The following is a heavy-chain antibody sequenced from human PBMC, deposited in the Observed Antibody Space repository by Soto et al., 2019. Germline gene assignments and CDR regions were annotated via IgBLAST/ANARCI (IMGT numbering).Heavy chain of an antibody. CDR1: GFTFSSYG. CDR3: ARDLDAIAARRGLDY. Sequence: GGSLRLSCAASGFTFSSYGMHWVRQAPGKGLEWVAVIWYDGSNKYYADSVKGRFTISRDNSKNMLYLQMNSLRAEDTAVYYCARDLDAIAARRGLDYWGQGTLVTVSS. V-gene: IGHV3-33*01. CDR2: IWYDGSNK. J-gene: IGHJ4*02. D-gene: IGHD6-6*01.